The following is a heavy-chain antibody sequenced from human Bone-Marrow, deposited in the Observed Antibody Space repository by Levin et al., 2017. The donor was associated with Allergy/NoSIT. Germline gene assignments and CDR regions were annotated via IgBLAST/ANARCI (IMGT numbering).Heavy chain of an antibody. J-gene: IGHJ4*02. V-gene: IGHV3-23*01. CDR3: AGYDTSAYHSPFDY. CDR1: GFIFRNYA. CDR2: ISGSGGNT. D-gene: IGHD3-22*01. Sequence: GGSLRLSSAASGFIFRNYAMNWVRQAPGKGLEWVSQISGSGGNTHYADSVKGRFTISRDNSKNTLYLQMNSLRVEDTAVYYCAGYDTSAYHSPFDYWGQGTLVTVSS.